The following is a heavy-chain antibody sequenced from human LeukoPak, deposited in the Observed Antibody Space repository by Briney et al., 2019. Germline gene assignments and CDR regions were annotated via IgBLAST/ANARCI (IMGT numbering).Heavy chain of an antibody. CDR2: IRYDGSNK. V-gene: IGHV3-30*02. Sequence: GGSLRLSCAASGFTFSSYGMHWVRQAPGKGLEWVAFIRYDGSNKYYADSVKGRFTISRDNSKNTLYLQMNSLRAEDTAMYYCAKDRWYSSSWYYFDYWGQGTLVTVSS. CDR1: GFTFSSYG. J-gene: IGHJ4*02. CDR3: AKDRWYSSSWYYFDY. D-gene: IGHD6-6*01.